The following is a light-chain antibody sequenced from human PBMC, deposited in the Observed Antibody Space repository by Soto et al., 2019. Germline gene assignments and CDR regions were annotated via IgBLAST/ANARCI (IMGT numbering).Light chain of an antibody. V-gene: IGKV1-5*03. J-gene: IGKJ1*01. CDR2: KAS. Sequence: DIQMTQSPSTLSASVGDRVTITCRASQSISSWLAWYQQKPGKAPNLLIYKASSLATGVPSRFSGSGSGTEFTLTSSSLQPDDFATYYCQQYNRYLWTFGQGTKVEIK. CDR1: QSISSW. CDR3: QQYNRYLWT.